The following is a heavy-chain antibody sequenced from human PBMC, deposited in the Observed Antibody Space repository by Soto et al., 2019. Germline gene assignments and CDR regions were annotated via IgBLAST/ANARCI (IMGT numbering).Heavy chain of an antibody. V-gene: IGHV4-39*01. CDR1: GDSINNRSYY. CDR3: ARQRTSVVTQAYFDS. CDR2: IYYSGST. J-gene: IGHJ4*02. D-gene: IGHD2-21*02. Sequence: TLSLTCTVTGDSINNRSYYWGWIRQPPGKGLEWIGSIYYSGSTYNNPSLKSRVSMSVDTSKNQFSLKLRSVTAADTALYYCARQRTSVVTQAYFDSWGQGSLVTVSS.